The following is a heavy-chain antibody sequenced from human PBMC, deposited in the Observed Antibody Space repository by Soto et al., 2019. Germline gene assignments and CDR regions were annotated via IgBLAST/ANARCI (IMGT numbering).Heavy chain of an antibody. CDR2: INPLPTSGST. J-gene: IGHJ4*02. CDR1: GYIFTNYY. CDR3: AGDLAAAAY. D-gene: IGHD6-13*01. V-gene: IGHV1-46*01. Sequence: QVQLVQSGAEVKKPGASVKVSCKASGYIFTNYYIHWVRQAPGQGLEWMAIINPLPTSGSTNYAQKFQGRVTVTRDTSTSTVYMELSSLRSEDTAIYYCAGDLAAAAYWGQGTLVTVSS.